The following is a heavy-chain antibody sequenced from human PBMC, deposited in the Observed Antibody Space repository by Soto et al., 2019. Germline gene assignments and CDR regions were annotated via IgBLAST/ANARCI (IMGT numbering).Heavy chain of an antibody. CDR1: GFTVSNNY. CDR2: IYSGGST. CDR3: ARDGPTYYFGSGSYTHYYGMDV. J-gene: IGHJ6*02. V-gene: IGHV3-66*01. Sequence: EVQLVESGGGLVQPGGSLRLSCAASGFTVSNNYMTWVRQAPGKGLEWGSVIYSGGSTFYADSVKGRFTISRDNSKNTLYLQMNSLRAEDTAVYYCARDGPTYYFGSGSYTHYYGMDVWGQGTTVTVS. D-gene: IGHD3-10*01.